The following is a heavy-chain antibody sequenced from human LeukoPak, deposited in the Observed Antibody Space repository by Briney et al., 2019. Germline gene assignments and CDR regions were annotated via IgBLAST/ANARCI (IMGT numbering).Heavy chain of an antibody. V-gene: IGHV3-23*01. CDR2: ISISGNTT. CDR1: GFTFNISP. J-gene: IGHJ6*03. D-gene: IGHD6-13*01. CDR3: AKLSSSWYYYYYYMDV. Sequence: PGGSLRLSCAASGFTFNISPMTWVRQAPGKGLEWVSVISISGNTTYYADSVKGRFTISRDNSKNTLSLQMDGLRPEDTAVYYCAKLSSSWYYYYYYMDVWGKGTTVTVSS.